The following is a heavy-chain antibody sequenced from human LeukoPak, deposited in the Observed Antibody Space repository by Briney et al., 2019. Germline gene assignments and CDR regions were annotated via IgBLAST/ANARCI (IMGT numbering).Heavy chain of an antibody. CDR1: GGSISSGSYY. Sequence: PSETLSLTCTVSGGSISSGSYYWSWIRQPAGKGLEWIGRIYTSGSTNYNPSLKSRVTVSVDTSKNQFSLKLSSVTAADTAVYYCARVSGTAMAETGYYYYMDVWSKGTTVTISS. CDR2: IYTSGST. D-gene: IGHD5-18*01. V-gene: IGHV4-61*02. J-gene: IGHJ6*03. CDR3: ARVSGTAMAETGYYYYMDV.